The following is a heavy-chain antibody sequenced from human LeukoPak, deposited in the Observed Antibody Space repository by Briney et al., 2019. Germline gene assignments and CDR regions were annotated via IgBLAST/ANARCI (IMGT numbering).Heavy chain of an antibody. Sequence: TLSLTCTVSGGSISSSSYYWGWIRQPPGKGLEWIGSIYYSGSTYYNPSLKSRVTISVDTSKNQFSLKLSSVTAADTAVYYCARHREHIVVVTDDNWFDPWGQGTLVTVSS. CDR1: GGSISSSSYY. CDR3: ARHREHIVVVTDDNWFDP. CDR2: IYYSGST. J-gene: IGHJ5*02. V-gene: IGHV4-39*01. D-gene: IGHD2-21*02.